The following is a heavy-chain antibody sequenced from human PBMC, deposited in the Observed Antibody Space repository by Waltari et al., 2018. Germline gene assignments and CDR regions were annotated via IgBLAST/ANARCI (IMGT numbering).Heavy chain of an antibody. CDR2: ISYDGSNK. CDR1: GFTFSSYA. Sequence: QVQLVESGGGVVQPGRSLRLSCAASGFTFSSYAMHWVRQAPGKGLEWVAVISYDGSNKYYADSVKGRFTISRDNSKNTLYLQMNSLRAEDTAVYYCARDRGQQLVPFYFDYWGQGTLVTVSS. J-gene: IGHJ4*02. D-gene: IGHD6-13*01. V-gene: IGHV3-30-3*01. CDR3: ARDRGQQLVPFYFDY.